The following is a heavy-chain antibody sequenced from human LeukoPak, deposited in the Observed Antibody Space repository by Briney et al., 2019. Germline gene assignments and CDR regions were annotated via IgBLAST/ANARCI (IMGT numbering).Heavy chain of an antibody. CDR1: GYTFTSYY. Sequence: GASVKVSCKASGYTFTSYYMHWVRQAPGQGLEWMGIINPSGGSTSYAQKFQGRVTMTRDMSTSTVYMELSSLRSEDTAVYYCARDYSDNYYDSSGYHVTQHAAYPNWFDPWGQGTLVTVSS. D-gene: IGHD3-22*01. J-gene: IGHJ5*02. CDR2: INPSGGST. CDR3: ARDYSDNYYDSSGYHVTQHAAYPNWFDP. V-gene: IGHV1-46*01.